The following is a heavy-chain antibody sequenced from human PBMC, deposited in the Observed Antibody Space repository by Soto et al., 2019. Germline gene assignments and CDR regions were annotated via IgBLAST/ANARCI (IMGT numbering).Heavy chain of an antibody. CDR2: SYYSGTT. CDR1: GGSISSGGYY. D-gene: IGHD5-12*01. Sequence: QVQLQESGPGLVKPSQTLSLTCTVSGGSISSGGYYWSWIRQNPGKGLEWIGYSYYSGTTNYKPSLKSRLTISVDTSKNQFSLKLNSMTAADTAVYYCARDESATDAFDIWGQGTMVTVSS. J-gene: IGHJ3*02. V-gene: IGHV4-31*03. CDR3: ARDESATDAFDI.